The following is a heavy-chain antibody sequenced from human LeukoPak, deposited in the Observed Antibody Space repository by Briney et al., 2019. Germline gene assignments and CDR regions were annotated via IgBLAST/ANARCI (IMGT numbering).Heavy chain of an antibody. CDR3: ATIAAAGFYYMDV. Sequence: GGSLRLSCAASGFTFSTYWMNRFRQTPGKGLEWVAKIKADGGEKDHVASVKGRFTISRDNAKNSLYLQMNSLRAEDTAVYYCATIAAAGFYYMDVWGKGTTVTISS. D-gene: IGHD6-13*01. J-gene: IGHJ6*03. CDR1: GFTFSTYW. V-gene: IGHV3-7*01. CDR2: IKADGGEK.